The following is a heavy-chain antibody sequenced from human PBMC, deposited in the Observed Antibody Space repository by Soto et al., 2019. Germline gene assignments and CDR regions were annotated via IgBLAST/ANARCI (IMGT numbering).Heavy chain of an antibody. J-gene: IGHJ6*01. V-gene: IGHV3-15*07. CDR2: IKSKTDGGTT. D-gene: IGHD3-3*01. Sequence: EVQLVESGGGLVKPGGSLRLSCAASGFTFNNAWMNWVRQAPGKGLEWVGHIKSKTDGGTTDYAAPVKGRFIISRDESKNPLYQQMNSLKTEDTAVYYCTTSNRARGWLLYRGGRGERNYDYYGMDVW. CDR1: GFTFNNAW. CDR3: TTSNRARGWLLYRGGRGERNYDYYGMDV.